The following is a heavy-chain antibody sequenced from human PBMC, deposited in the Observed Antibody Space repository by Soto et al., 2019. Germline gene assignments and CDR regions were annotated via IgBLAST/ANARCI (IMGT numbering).Heavy chain of an antibody. J-gene: IGHJ4*02. CDR3: SRGLDPYKVGNS. V-gene: IGHV4-34*01. CDR1: GASFSGYY. D-gene: IGHD7-27*01. Sequence: ASETLSLTCAVYGASFSGYYCSWIRQAPGKGLEWIGEIHPSGSTYYNPSLTSRVTMSLDTSKNQFSLRLSSVTAADTAMYYCSRGLDPYKVGNSWAQGSLVTVSS. CDR2: IHPSGST.